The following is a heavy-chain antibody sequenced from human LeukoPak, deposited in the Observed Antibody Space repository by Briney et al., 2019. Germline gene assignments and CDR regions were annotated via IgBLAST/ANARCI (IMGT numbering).Heavy chain of an antibody. J-gene: IGHJ4*02. CDR2: INSDGSST. Sequence: GGSLRLSCAASGFTFSSYWMHWVHQAPGKGLVWVSRINSDGSSTSYADSVKGRFTISRDNAKNTLYLQMNSLRAEDTAVYYCAREDYYDSSGYYDYWGQGTLVTVSS. CDR3: AREDYYDSSGYYDY. CDR1: GFTFSSYW. V-gene: IGHV3-74*01. D-gene: IGHD3-22*01.